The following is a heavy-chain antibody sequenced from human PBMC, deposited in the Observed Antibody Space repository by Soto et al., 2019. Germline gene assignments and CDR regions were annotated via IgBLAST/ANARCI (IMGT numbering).Heavy chain of an antibody. CDR1: GGSISSGGYY. CDR2: IYYSGST. CDR3: ARVRGSDFDY. J-gene: IGHJ4*02. Sequence: PSETLSLTCSVSGGSISSGGYYWSWIRQHPGKGLEWIGYIYYSGSTYYNPSLKSRVTISVDTSKNQFSLKLSSVTAADTAVYYCARVRGSDFDYWGQGTLVTVSS. D-gene: IGHD2-15*01. V-gene: IGHV4-31*03.